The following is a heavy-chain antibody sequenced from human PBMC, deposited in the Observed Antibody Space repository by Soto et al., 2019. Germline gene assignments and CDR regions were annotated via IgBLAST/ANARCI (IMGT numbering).Heavy chain of an antibody. D-gene: IGHD3-10*01. CDR3: AREGLLWFGESPEHFDY. J-gene: IGHJ4*02. CDR1: GFTFSDYY. Sequence: GGSLRLSCAASGFTFSDYYMSWIRQAPGKGLEWVSYISSSGSTIYYADSVKGRFTISRDNAKNSLYLQMNGLRAEDTAVYYCAREGLLWFGESPEHFDYWGQGTLVTVSS. V-gene: IGHV3-11*01. CDR2: ISSSGSTI.